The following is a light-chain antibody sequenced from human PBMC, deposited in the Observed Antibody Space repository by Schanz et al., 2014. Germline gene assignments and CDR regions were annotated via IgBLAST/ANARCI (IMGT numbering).Light chain of an antibody. V-gene: IGLV4-69*01. Sequence: QLVLTQSPSASASLGASVKLTCTLSSGHSSHAIAWHQQQPEMGPRFLMSLNSDGSLTKGDGVPDRFSGSRSGAERYLTISDLQSEDEADYYCETCDHYFSCVFGGGTKVTVL. CDR3: ETCDHYFSCV. J-gene: IGLJ2*01. CDR2: LNSDGSL. CDR1: SGHSSHA.